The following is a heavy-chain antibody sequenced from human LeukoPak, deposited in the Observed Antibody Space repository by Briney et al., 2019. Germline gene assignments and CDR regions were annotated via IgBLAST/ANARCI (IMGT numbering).Heavy chain of an antibody. J-gene: IGHJ4*02. Sequence: GGSLRLSCAASGFTFSSYGMHWVRQAPGKGLEWVAFIRYDGSNKYYADSVKGRFTISRDNSKNTLYRQMNSLRAEDTAVYYCARLAGYSTSWSGNWGQGTLVTVSS. V-gene: IGHV3-30*02. D-gene: IGHD6-13*01. CDR2: IRYDGSNK. CDR3: ARLAGYSTSWSGN. CDR1: GFTFSSYG.